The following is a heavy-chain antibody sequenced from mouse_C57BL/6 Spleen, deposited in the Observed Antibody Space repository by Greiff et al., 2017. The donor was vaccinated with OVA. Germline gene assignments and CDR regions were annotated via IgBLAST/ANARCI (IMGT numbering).Heavy chain of an antibody. Sequence: EVQLQESGGDLVKPGGSLKLSCAASGFTFSSYGMSWVRQTPDKRLEWVATISSGGSYTYYPASVKGRFTISRDNAKNTLYLQMSGLKSEDTAMYYCARQGPHFDYWGQGTTLTVSS. CDR2: ISSGGSYT. V-gene: IGHV5-6*01. CDR3: ARQGPHFDY. J-gene: IGHJ2*01. CDR1: GFTFSSYG.